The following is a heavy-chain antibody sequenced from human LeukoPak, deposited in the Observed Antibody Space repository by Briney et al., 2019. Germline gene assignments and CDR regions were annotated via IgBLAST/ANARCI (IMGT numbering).Heavy chain of an antibody. CDR3: ARANYGSGSQYYYYYYMDV. D-gene: IGHD3-10*01. J-gene: IGHJ6*03. V-gene: IGHV1-46*01. Sequence: ASVKVSCKASGYTFTSYYMHWVRQAPGQGLEWMGIINPSGGSTSYAQKFQGRVTMTRDMSTSTVYMELSSLRSEDTAVYYCARANYGSGSQYYYYYYMDVWGKGTTVTVSS. CDR1: GYTFTSYY. CDR2: INPSGGST.